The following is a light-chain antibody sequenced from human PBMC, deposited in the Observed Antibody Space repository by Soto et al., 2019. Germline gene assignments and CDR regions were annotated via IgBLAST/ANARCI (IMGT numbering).Light chain of an antibody. CDR2: GTS. J-gene: IGKJ1*01. Sequence: IVMTQSPATLSVSPGERVTLSCRASQSVSSNLAWYQHKPGQAPRLLIYGTSTRATGVPGRFSGAGSGTEFTLTISCLQSEDSAVYYFQQYNHWWTFGQGTKV. CDR3: QQYNHWWT. V-gene: IGKV3-15*01. CDR1: QSVSSN.